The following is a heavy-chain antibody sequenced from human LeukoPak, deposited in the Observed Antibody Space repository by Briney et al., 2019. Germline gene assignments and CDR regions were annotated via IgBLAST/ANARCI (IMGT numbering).Heavy chain of an antibody. CDR1: GYTFTDYY. J-gene: IGHJ4*02. D-gene: IGHD3-22*01. V-gene: IGHV1-2*02. Sequence: ASVKVSCKASGYTFTDYYMHWVRQAPGQGLEWMGWINPNNGGTNYAQKFQGRVTMTRDTSISTAYIELSRLRSDDTAVYYCARWSYDSTAHIDYWGQGTLVTVSS. CDR2: INPNNGGT. CDR3: ARWSYDSTAHIDY.